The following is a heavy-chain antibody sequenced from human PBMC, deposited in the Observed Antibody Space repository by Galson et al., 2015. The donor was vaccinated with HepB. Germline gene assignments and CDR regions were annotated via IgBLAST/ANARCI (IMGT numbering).Heavy chain of an antibody. J-gene: IGHJ3*02. V-gene: IGHV1-24*01. CDR1: GYTLTELS. Sequence: SVKVSCKVSGYTLTELSMHWVRQAPGKGLEWMGGFDPEDGETIYAQKFQGRVTMTEDTSTDTAYMELSSLRSEDTAVYYCASLLPYCGGDCYSSDAFDIWGQGTMVTVSS. CDR2: FDPEDGET. CDR3: ASLLPYCGGDCYSSDAFDI. D-gene: IGHD2-21*01.